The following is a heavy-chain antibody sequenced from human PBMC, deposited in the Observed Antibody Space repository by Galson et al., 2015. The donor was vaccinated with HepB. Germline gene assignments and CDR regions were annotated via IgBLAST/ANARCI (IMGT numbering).Heavy chain of an antibody. J-gene: IGHJ4*02. V-gene: IGHV3-21*01. D-gene: IGHD3-10*01. CDR2: ISSSNNYI. Sequence: SLRLSCAASGFTFSSYSMNWVRQAPGKGLEWVSSISSSNNYIYYADSVKGRFTISRDNAKTSLYLQMNSLRAEDTAVYYCARGSTMVRGPADYWGQGTLVTVSS. CDR1: GFTFSSYS. CDR3: ARGSTMVRGPADY.